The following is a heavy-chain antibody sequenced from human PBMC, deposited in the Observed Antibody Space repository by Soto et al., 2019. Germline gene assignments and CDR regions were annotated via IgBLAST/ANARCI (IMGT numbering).Heavy chain of an antibody. CDR1: GYTFTNYY. CDR3: ARDHEDYYDSSGYNDAFDI. CDR2: INPSAGST. D-gene: IGHD3-22*01. J-gene: IGHJ3*02. V-gene: IGHV1-46*01. Sequence: HVQLVQSGAEVKKPGASVKVSCKASGYTFTNYYMHWVRQAPGQGLEWMGIINPSAGSTSYAEKFQGRVTMTRDTSTSTVYMEMSSLRSEDTAVYFCARDHEDYYDSSGYNDAFDIWGQGTMVTVSS.